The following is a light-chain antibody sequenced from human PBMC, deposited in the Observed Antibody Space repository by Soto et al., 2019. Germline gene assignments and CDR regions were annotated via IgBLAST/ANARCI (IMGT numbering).Light chain of an antibody. V-gene: IGKV1-39*01. CDR2: AAS. J-gene: IGKJ2*01. CDR1: QSSRSY. Sequence: DIQMTQSPSSLSASVGDRVTITCRASQSSRSYLNWYQQKPGKAPKLLIYAASTLQSGAQSRFSGSGSGTDFTLTISSLQPEDFATYFCQQSYITPYTFGQGTKLDIK. CDR3: QQSYITPYT.